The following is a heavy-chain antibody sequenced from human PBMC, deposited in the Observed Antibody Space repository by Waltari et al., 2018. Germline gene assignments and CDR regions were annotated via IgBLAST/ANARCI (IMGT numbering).Heavy chain of an antibody. Sequence: QVQLVQSGAEVKKPRSSVKVTCKASGGTFSSYAISWVRQAPGQGLEWMGGIIPIFGTANYAQKFQGRVTITADESTSTAYMELSSLRSEDTAVYYCARGSYYYDSSGYYLFDYWGQGTLVTVSS. CDR2: IIPIFGTA. CDR3: ARGSYYYDSSGYYLFDY. D-gene: IGHD3-22*01. V-gene: IGHV1-69*12. CDR1: GGTFSSYA. J-gene: IGHJ4*02.